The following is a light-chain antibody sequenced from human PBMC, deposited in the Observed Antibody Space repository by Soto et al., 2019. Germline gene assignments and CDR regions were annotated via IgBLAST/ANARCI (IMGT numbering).Light chain of an antibody. J-gene: IGKJ5*01. CDR2: DAS. CDR1: QSVSSY. CDR3: QQRSNWPPIT. Sequence: NGFTPYPATPALSPGERATLSCRASQSVSSYLAWYQQKPGQAPRLLIYDASNRATGIPARFSGSGSGTDFTLTISSLEPEDFAVYFCQQRSNWPPITFGQGTRLEI. V-gene: IGKV3-11*01.